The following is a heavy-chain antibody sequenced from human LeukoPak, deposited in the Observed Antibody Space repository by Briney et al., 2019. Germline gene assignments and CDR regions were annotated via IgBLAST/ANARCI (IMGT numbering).Heavy chain of an antibody. J-gene: IGHJ5*01. CDR2: IYYTGST. CDR3: ARRTAKWNHRSPEFDP. Sequence: SETLSLTCTVSGGSIDSYYWSWIRQPPGKGLEWIGYIYYTGSTEYHPSLKSRVTISLDTSKNQFSLNLTSVTAADTAEYFCARRTAKWNHRSPEFDPWGQGTLVIVSS. D-gene: IGHD1-14*01. V-gene: IGHV4-59*08. CDR1: GGSIDSYY.